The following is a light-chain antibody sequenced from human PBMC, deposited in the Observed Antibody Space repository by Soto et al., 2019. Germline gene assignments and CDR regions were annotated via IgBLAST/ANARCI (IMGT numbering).Light chain of an antibody. Sequence: DIQMTQSPSTVSASVGDRITITCRASQSINTWLAWYRQRPGEAPQLLINDVSTLAMGVPSRVSGSGSGTDFTLSISRLQPDDFATFYCHQYQTYSRTFGQGTKVEVK. CDR3: HQYQTYSRT. J-gene: IGKJ1*01. CDR1: QSINTW. V-gene: IGKV1-5*01. CDR2: DVS.